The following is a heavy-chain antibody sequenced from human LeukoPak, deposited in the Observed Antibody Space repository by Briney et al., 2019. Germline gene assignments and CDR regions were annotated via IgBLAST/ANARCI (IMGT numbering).Heavy chain of an antibody. D-gene: IGHD1-26*01. CDR2: ISSRSSYI. CDR3: ARGSGSYYDGRRFDY. CDR1: GFTFSNYA. J-gene: IGHJ4*02. Sequence: PGGSLRLSCAASGFTFSNYAMNWVRQAPGKGLKWVSSISSRSSYIYYADSVKGRFTISRDNAKNSLYLQMNSLRAEDTAVYYCARGSGSYYDGRRFDYWGQGTLVTVSS. V-gene: IGHV3-21*01.